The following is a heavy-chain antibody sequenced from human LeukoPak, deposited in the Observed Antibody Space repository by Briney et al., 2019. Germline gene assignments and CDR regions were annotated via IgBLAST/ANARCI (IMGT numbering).Heavy chain of an antibody. Sequence: GGSLRLSCAASGFPFNSQTMSWVRQAPGKGLEWVAKMKEDGSDVKYVDSVRGRFTISRDNAKDSLFLETNSLRDDDTAVYYCVRGGAVAGRFEAWGQGTQVTVSS. J-gene: IGHJ5*02. CDR3: VRGGAVAGRFEA. V-gene: IGHV3-7*01. CDR1: GFPFNSQT. D-gene: IGHD6-19*01. CDR2: MKEDGSDV.